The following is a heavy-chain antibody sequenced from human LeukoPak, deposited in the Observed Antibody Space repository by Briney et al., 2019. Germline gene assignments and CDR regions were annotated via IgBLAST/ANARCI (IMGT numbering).Heavy chain of an antibody. CDR3: ARGRVSGSYLRAFNY. D-gene: IGHD1-26*01. V-gene: IGHV4-59*01. Sequence: PSETLSLTCTVSGGSISSYYWRWIRQPPGKGLEWIGYIYYTWSTNYNPSLQSRATISVDTSKNQFSLNLSSVTAADTAVYYCARGRVSGSYLRAFNYWGQGTLVTVSS. CDR2: IYYTWST. J-gene: IGHJ4*02. CDR1: GGSISSYY.